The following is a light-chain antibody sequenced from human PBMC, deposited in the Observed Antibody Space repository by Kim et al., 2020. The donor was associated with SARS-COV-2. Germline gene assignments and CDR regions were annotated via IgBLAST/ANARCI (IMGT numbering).Light chain of an antibody. J-gene: IGLJ3*02. V-gene: IGLV3-21*04. CDR1: NIGSKS. Sequence: VAPGKPARITCGGNNIGSKSVHWYQQKPGQAPVLVSYYDSDRPSGIPERFSGSNSGNTATLTISRVEAGDEADYYCQVWDSSSDRVFGGGTQLTVL. CDR3: QVWDSSSDRV. CDR2: YDS.